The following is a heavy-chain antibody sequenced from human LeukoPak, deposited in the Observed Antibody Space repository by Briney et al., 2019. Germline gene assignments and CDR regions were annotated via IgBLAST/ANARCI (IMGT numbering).Heavy chain of an antibody. CDR3: ASVYDSSGFGAFDI. J-gene: IGHJ3*02. V-gene: IGHV4-30-2*01. CDR1: GGSISSGGYY. D-gene: IGHD3-22*01. Sequence: SQTLSLTCTVSGGSISSGGYYWSWIRQPPGKGLVWIGYIYHSGSTYYNPSLKSRVTISVDTSKTQFSLKLSSVTAADTAVYYCASVYDSSGFGAFDIWGQGTMVTVSS. CDR2: IYHSGST.